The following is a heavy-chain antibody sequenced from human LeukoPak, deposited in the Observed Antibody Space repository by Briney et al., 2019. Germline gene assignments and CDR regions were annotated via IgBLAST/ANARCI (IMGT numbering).Heavy chain of an antibody. Sequence: GGSLRLSCAASGFTFRRYGMSWVRQAPEKGLEWVSAISGSGSSTYYGDSVKGRFTISRDNSKNTLYLQMNSLRAEDTAVYYCAKDPILSGYDFWGQGTLVTVSS. CDR3: AKDPILSGYDF. V-gene: IGHV3-23*01. CDR1: GFTFRRYG. CDR2: ISGSGSST. D-gene: IGHD5-12*01. J-gene: IGHJ4*02.